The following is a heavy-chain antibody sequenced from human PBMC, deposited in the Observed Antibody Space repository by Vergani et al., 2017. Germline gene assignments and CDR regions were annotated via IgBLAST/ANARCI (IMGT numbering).Heavy chain of an antibody. J-gene: IGHJ6*02. CDR3: AREGPYFYGLDL. CDR1: GGAISNPDYH. D-gene: IGHD2-21*01. V-gene: IGHV4-30-4*08. Sequence: QEQLQESGPGLVRPSQTLSLSCTLSGGAISNPDYHWIWIRPTPGKGLEWLGLIDYSGSTSYNPSVRGRLAISVDTSKNHLSLKLDSVTAADTAVYFCAREGPYFYGLDLWGQGTTVTVSS. CDR2: IDYSGST.